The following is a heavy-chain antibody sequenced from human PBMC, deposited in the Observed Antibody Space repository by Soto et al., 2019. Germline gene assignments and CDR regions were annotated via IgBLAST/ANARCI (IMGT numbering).Heavy chain of an antibody. D-gene: IGHD6-13*01. J-gene: IGHJ6*02. CDR1: GGSISSGGYY. CDR3: AREGQQLVKGYYYYGMDV. Sequence: SETLSLTCTVSGGSISSGGYYWSWIRQHPGKGLEWIGYIYYSGSTYYNPSLKSRVTISVDTSKNQFSLKLSSVTAADTAVYYCAREGQQLVKGYYYYGMDVWGQGTTVTVSS. CDR2: IYYSGST. V-gene: IGHV4-31*03.